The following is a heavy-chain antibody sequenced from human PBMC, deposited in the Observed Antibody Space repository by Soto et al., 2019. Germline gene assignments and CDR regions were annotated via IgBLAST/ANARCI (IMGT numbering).Heavy chain of an antibody. CDR1: GGTFSAYY. D-gene: IGHD1-26*01. Sequence: PSETLSLTCAVYGGTFSAYYWSGIRQPPGKGLEWIGEINHSGSTNYIPSLKSRVTISVDTSKNQFSLKLTSMTAADSAVYYCARVRWDQPWVFDYWGQGTLVT. J-gene: IGHJ4*02. CDR3: ARVRWDQPWVFDY. CDR2: INHSGST. V-gene: IGHV4-34*01.